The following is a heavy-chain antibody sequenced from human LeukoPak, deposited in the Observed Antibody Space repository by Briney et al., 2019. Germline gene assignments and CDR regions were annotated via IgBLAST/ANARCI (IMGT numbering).Heavy chain of an antibody. V-gene: IGHV1-8*03. J-gene: IGHJ4*02. CDR1: GYTFTGYD. CDR2: MNPNSGNT. CDR3: ARVFARSGEISGSYYYY. D-gene: IGHD1-26*01. Sequence: ASVKVSCKASGYTFTGYDINWVRQATGQGLEWMGWMNPNSGNTGYAQKFQGRVTITRNTSISTAYMELSSLRSEDTAVYYCARVFARSGEISGSYYYYWGQGTLVTVSS.